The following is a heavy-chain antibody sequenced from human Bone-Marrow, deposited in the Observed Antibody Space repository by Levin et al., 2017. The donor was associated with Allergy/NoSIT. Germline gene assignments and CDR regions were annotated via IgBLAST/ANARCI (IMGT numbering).Heavy chain of an antibody. D-gene: IGHD6-13*01. Sequence: GESLKISCKASGYTFTGYYMHWVRQAPGQGLEWMGWINPNSGGTNYAQKFQGRVTMTRDTSITTASMELSSLRSDDTAVYYCARGLRPGYSSSWFDSWGQGTLFTVSS. V-gene: IGHV1-2*02. CDR1: GYTFTGYY. J-gene: IGHJ5*01. CDR2: INPNSGGT. CDR3: ARGLRPGYSSSWFDS.